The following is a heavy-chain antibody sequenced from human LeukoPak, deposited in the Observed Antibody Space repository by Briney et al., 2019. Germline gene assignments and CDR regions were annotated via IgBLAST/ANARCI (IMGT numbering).Heavy chain of an antibody. CDR2: ISAYNGNT. Sequence: ASVKVSCKASGYTFTSYGISWVRQAPGQGLEWMGWISAYNGNTNYAQKLQGRVTMTTDTSTSTAYMELRSLRSDDTAVYYCAIKGGSGWPLQGAFDIWGQGTMVTVSS. D-gene: IGHD6-19*01. J-gene: IGHJ3*02. CDR3: AIKGGSGWPLQGAFDI. V-gene: IGHV1-18*01. CDR1: GYTFTSYG.